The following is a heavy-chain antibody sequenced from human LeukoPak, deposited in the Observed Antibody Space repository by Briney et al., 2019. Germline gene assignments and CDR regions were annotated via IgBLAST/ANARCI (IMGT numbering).Heavy chain of an antibody. J-gene: IGHJ4*02. CDR1: GYSFTNYW. Sequence: GESLKISCKGSGYSFTNYWIGWVRQMPGKGLAWMGVIYPGDSDTRYSPSFQGQVTISADKSISTAYLQWSSLKASDTATYYCARQYSGTYYRSSDYWGQGTLVTVSS. CDR3: ARQYSGTYYRSSDY. V-gene: IGHV5-51*01. CDR2: IYPGDSDT. D-gene: IGHD3-10*01.